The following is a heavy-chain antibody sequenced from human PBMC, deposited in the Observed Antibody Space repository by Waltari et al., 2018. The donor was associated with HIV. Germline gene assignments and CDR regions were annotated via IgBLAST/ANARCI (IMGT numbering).Heavy chain of an antibody. CDR1: GYSFTSYW. CDR3: ARHPTPTQQLWYPLDY. D-gene: IGHD5-18*01. CDR2: IDPSDSYT. Sequence: EVQLVQSGAEVKKPGESLRISCKGSGYSFTSYWSSWVRQMPGKGLEWMGRIDPSDSYTNYSPSFQGHVTISADKSISTAYLQWSSLKASDTAMYYCARHPTPTQQLWYPLDYWGQGTLVTVSS. J-gene: IGHJ4*02. V-gene: IGHV5-10-1*01.